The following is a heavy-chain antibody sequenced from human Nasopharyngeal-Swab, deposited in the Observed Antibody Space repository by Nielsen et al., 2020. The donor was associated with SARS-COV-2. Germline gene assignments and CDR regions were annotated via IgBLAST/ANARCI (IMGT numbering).Heavy chain of an antibody. V-gene: IGHV3-48*01. D-gene: IGHD2-21*02. Sequence: GESLKISCAASGFTFSSYSMNWVRQAPGKGLEWVSYISSSSSTVHYTDSVKGRFTISRDNAKNSLYLQMNSLRAEDTAVYYCARGCGGSCSGWVPSRFDYWGQGILVTVSS. J-gene: IGHJ4*02. CDR1: GFTFSSYS. CDR3: ARGCGGSCSGWVPSRFDY. CDR2: ISSSSSTV.